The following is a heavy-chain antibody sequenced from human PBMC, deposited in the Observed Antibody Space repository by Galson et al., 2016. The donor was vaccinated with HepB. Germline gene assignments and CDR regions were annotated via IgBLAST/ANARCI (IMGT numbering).Heavy chain of an antibody. J-gene: IGHJ4*02. V-gene: IGHV5-51*01. D-gene: IGHD1-26*01. Sequence: QSGAEVKKPGESLKISCKGSGYILSNYWIAWVRQMPGKGLEWMGMIYPGDSDTRYSPSFQGQVTISADKSINTAYLQWSSLKASDTAVYYCARQVGATGYLDLRGQGTLVTVSS. CDR2: IYPGDSDT. CDR1: GYILSNYW. CDR3: ARQVGATGYLDL.